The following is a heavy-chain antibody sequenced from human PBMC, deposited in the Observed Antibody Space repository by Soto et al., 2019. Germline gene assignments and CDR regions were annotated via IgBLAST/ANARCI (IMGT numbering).Heavy chain of an antibody. D-gene: IGHD3-3*01. CDR1: GFTFSSYG. V-gene: IGHV3-30*18. CDR2: ISYDGSNK. Sequence: QVQLVESGGGVVQPGRSLRLSCAASGFTFSSYGMHWVRQAPGKGLEWVAVISYDGSNKYYADSVKGRFTISRDNSKNTLYLQMNSLRAEDTAVYYCAKPGYDFWSGYEYILNWFEPWGQGNLVTVSS. CDR3: AKPGYDFWSGYEYILNWFEP. J-gene: IGHJ5*02.